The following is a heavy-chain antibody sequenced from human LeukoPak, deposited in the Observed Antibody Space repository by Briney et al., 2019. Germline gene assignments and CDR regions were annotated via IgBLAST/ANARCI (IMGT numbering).Heavy chain of an antibody. J-gene: IGHJ4*02. V-gene: IGHV3-48*03. CDR3: ARDDNPYYYDSSGLDY. Sequence: PGGSLRLSCAASGFTFSSDDMSWVRQAPAKGLEWVSYISSSGSRIHYADSVKGRFTISRDNAKNSLSLQMNSLRAEDTAVYYCARDDNPYYYDSSGLDYWGQGTLVTVSS. CDR1: GFTFSSDD. CDR2: ISSSGSRI. D-gene: IGHD3-22*01.